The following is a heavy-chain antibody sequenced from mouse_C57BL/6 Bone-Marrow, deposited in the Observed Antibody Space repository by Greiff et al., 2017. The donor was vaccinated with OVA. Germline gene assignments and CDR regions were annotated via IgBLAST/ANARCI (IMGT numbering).Heavy chain of an antibody. CDR3: ARGGYDPYAMDY. D-gene: IGHD2-3*01. V-gene: IGHV3-6*01. Sequence: VQLKESGPGLVKPSQSLSLTCSVTGYSITSGYYWNWIRQFPGNKLEWMGYISYDGSNNYNPSLKNRISITRDTSKNQFFLKLNSVTTEDTATYYCARGGYDPYAMDYWGQGTSVTVSS. CDR2: ISYDGSN. J-gene: IGHJ4*01. CDR1: GYSITSGYY.